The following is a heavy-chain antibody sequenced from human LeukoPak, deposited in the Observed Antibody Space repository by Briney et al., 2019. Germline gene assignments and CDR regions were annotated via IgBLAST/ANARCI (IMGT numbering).Heavy chain of an antibody. J-gene: IGHJ4*02. CDR1: GGTFSSYA. V-gene: IGHV1-69*13. D-gene: IGHD6-13*01. Sequence: ASVKVSCKASGGTFSSYAISWVRQAPGQGLEWMGGIIPIFGTANYEQKFQGRVTITADESTSTAYMELSSLRSEDTAVYYCASAPKYSSSWSSPFDYWGQGTLVTVSS. CDR2: IIPIFGTA. CDR3: ASAPKYSSSWSSPFDY.